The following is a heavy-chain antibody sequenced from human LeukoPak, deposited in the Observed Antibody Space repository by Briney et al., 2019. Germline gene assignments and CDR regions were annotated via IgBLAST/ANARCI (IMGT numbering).Heavy chain of an antibody. CDR3: ARNNDMDV. Sequence: GSSLRLSCAASGFLLSNHWMTWVRQAPGKGPEWVANMNKDGSEKYYVDSVKGRFIISRDTAKNSLYLQMNNLRAEDTALYYCARNNDMDVWGQGTTVIVSS. D-gene: IGHD1/OR15-1a*01. J-gene: IGHJ6*02. CDR2: MNKDGSEK. CDR1: GFLLSNHW. V-gene: IGHV3-7*03.